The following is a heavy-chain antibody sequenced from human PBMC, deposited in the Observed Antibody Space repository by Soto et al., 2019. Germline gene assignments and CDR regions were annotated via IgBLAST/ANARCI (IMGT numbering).Heavy chain of an antibody. CDR2: INIDGSIT. D-gene: IGHD4-17*01. CDR1: GFTFSSSW. Sequence: LRLSCAASGFTFSSSWMHWVRQPPGKGLVWVSRINIDGSITSYADSVKGRFTISRDNAKNTLYLQMNSLRAEDTAVYYCARAYGDKWGQGTLVTVSS. CDR3: ARAYGDK. V-gene: IGHV3-74*01. J-gene: IGHJ4*02.